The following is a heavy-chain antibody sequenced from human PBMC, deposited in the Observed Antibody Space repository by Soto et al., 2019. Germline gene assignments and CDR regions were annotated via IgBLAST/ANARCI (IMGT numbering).Heavy chain of an antibody. V-gene: IGHV4-30-2*01. CDR2: IYHSGST. CDR1: GGSISSGGYS. CDR3: ARVRLDSYGGYYYYYYGMDV. D-gene: IGHD5-18*01. Sequence: SETLSLTCAVSGGSISSGGYSWSWIRQPPGKGLEWIGYIYHSGSTNYNPSLKSRVTISVDTSKNQFSLKLSSVTAAGTAVYYCARVRLDSYGGYYYYYYGMDVWGQGTTVTVSS. J-gene: IGHJ6*02.